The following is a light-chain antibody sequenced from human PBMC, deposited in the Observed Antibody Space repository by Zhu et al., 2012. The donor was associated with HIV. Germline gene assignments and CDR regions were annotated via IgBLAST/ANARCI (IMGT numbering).Light chain of an antibody. CDR1: QSVSSY. CDR2: DAS. V-gene: IGKV3-11*01. Sequence: EIVLTQSPATLSLSPGERATLSCRASQSVSSYLAWYQQKPGQAPRLLIYDASNRATGTPARFSGSGSGTDFTLTISSLEPEDFAVYYCQQRSNFYTFGQGTKLEIK. J-gene: IGKJ2*01. CDR3: QQRSNFYT.